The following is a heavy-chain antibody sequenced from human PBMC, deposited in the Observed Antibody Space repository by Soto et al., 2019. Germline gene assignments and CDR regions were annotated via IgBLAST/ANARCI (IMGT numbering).Heavy chain of an antibody. Sequence: GGSMRLSCAASGFTVGSNYMSGFLHAPLKGLEWVSVIYSGGSTYYADSVKGRFTISRDNSKNTLYLQMNSLRAEDTAVYYCARGADRSSFDYWGQGTLVTFSS. V-gene: IGHV3-53*01. CDR3: ARGADRSSFDY. CDR1: GFTVGSNY. CDR2: IYSGGST. D-gene: IGHD3-22*01. J-gene: IGHJ4*02.